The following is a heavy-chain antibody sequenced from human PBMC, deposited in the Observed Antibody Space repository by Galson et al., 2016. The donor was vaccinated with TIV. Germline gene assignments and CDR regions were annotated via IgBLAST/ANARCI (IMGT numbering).Heavy chain of an antibody. J-gene: IGHJ3*02. V-gene: IGHV3-7*01. CDR3: ARELRQDAFDI. CDR1: GFTFSSYW. Sequence: SLRLSCAASGFTFSSYWISWVRQAPGKGLEWVANIKHNGYEKYYVDSVRGRFTISRDNAENSLYLLQMNSLRAEDTAVYDCARELRQDAFDIWGQGTMVTGSS. D-gene: IGHD6-25*01. CDR2: IKHNGYEK.